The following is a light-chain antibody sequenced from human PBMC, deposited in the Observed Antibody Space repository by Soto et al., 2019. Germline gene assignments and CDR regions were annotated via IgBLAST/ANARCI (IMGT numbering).Light chain of an antibody. Sequence: QSVLTQPPSVSDAPRQRVTISCSGSSFNIGNNAVNWYQQLPGKAPKLLIYYDDLLPSGVSDRFSGSKSGTSASLAISGLQSEEEADYYCAAWDDSLNGYVFGTGTKLTVL. CDR2: YDD. V-gene: IGLV1-36*01. CDR3: AAWDDSLNGYV. CDR1: SFNIGNNA. J-gene: IGLJ1*01.